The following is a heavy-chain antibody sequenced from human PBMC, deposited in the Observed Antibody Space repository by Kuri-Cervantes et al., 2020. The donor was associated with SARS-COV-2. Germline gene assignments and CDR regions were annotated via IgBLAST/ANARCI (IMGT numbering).Heavy chain of an antibody. CDR1: GGTFSSYA. V-gene: IGHV1-69*13. CDR2: IIPIFGTA. Sequence: SVKVSCKASGGTFSSYAISWVRQAPGQGLEWMGGIIPIFGTANYAQKFQGRVTITADESTSTAYMELSSLRSEDTAVYYCARRRLVVAGAEFDYWGQGTLVTVSS. D-gene: IGHD6-19*01. CDR3: ARRRLVVAGAEFDY. J-gene: IGHJ4*02.